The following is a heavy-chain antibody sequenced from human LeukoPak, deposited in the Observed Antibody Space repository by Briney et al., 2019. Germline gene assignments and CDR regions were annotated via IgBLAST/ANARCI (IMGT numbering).Heavy chain of an antibody. CDR1: GGSISSSSYY. J-gene: IGHJ6*03. CDR2: IYYSGST. D-gene: IGHD2-2*03. V-gene: IGHV4-39*01. CDR3: ASLPLDIVVHKPYYMDV. Sequence: SETLSLTCTVSGGSISSSSYYWGWIRQPPGKGLEWIGSIYYSGSTYYNPSLKSRVTISVDTSKNQFSLKLSSVTAADTAVYYCASLPLDIVVHKPYYMDVWGKGTTVTISS.